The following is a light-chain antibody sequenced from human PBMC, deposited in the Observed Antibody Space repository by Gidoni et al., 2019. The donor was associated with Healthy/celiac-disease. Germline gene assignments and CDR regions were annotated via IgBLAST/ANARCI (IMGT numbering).Light chain of an antibody. CDR1: QSISSY. CDR3: QQSYSTPWT. J-gene: IGKJ1*01. V-gene: IGKV1-39*01. CDR2: ASS. Sequence: DIQMTPPPSSLSASVGDRVTITCRASQSISSYLNWYQQKPGKAPKLLIYASSSLQSGGPSRFSVSGSGTDVTLTISSLQPEDFATYYCQQSYSTPWTFGQGTKVEIK.